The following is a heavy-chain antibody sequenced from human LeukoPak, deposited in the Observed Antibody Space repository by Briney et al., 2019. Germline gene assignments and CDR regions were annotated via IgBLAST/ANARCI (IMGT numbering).Heavy chain of an antibody. Sequence: SGGSLRLSCAASGFTFSSYGMHWVRQAPGKGLEWVAVISYDGSNKYYADSVKGRFTISRDNSKNTLYLQMNSLRAEDTAVYYCAKLYGSGSYSYGMDVWGQGTTVTVSS. J-gene: IGHJ6*02. V-gene: IGHV3-30*18. CDR2: ISYDGSNK. CDR3: AKLYGSGSYSYGMDV. CDR1: GFTFSSYG. D-gene: IGHD3-10*01.